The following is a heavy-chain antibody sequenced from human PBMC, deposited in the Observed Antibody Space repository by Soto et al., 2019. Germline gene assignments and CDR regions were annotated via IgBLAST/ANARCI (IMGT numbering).Heavy chain of an antibody. CDR1: GGSISSYY. CDR2: IYYSGST. CDR3: ARGRRGYYDSSGYGPDFDY. J-gene: IGHJ4*02. Sequence: TSETLSLTCTVSGGSISSYYWSWIRQPPGKGLEWIGYIYYSGSTNYNPSLKSRVTISVDTSKNQFSLKLSSVTAADTAVYYCARGRRGYYDSSGYGPDFDYWGQGTLVTVSS. D-gene: IGHD3-22*01. V-gene: IGHV4-59*01.